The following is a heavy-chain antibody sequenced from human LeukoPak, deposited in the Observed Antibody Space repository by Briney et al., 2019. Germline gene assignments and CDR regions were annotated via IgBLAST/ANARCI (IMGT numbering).Heavy chain of an antibody. J-gene: IGHJ4*02. CDR3: ARRESTHYSRDY. CDR1: GYTFTSYD. V-gene: IGHV1-8*01. Sequence: ASVKVSCKASGYTFTSYDINWVRQATGQGLEWMGWMNPNTGNTGYAQKFQGRVTMTGNTSIITAYMELSSLRSDDTAVYYCARRESTHYSRDYWGQGTLVTVSS. D-gene: IGHD2-15*01. CDR2: MNPNTGNT.